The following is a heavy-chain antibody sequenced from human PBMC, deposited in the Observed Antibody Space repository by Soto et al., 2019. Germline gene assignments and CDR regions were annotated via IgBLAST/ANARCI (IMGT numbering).Heavy chain of an antibody. CDR1: GFTFSSYA. Sequence: GGSLRLSCAASGFTFSSYAMSWVRQAPGKGLEWVSAISGSGGSTYYADSVKGRFTISRDNSKNTLYLQMNSLRAEDTAVYYCAKAYIVLMVYAIDYWGQGTLVTVSS. D-gene: IGHD2-8*01. J-gene: IGHJ4*02. V-gene: IGHV3-23*01. CDR3: AKAYIVLMVYAIDY. CDR2: ISGSGGST.